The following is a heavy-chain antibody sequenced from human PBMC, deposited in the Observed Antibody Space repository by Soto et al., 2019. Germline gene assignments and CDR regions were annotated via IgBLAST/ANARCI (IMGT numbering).Heavy chain of an antibody. J-gene: IGHJ4*02. Sequence: PSETLSLTCTVSGGSISSYYWSWIRQPPGKGLEWIGYIYYSGSTNYNPSLKSRATISVDTSKNQFSLKLSSVTAADTAVYYCARQVRRVDGLVSDYWGQGTLVTVSS. V-gene: IGHV4-59*08. CDR1: GGSISSYY. CDR3: ARQVRRVDGLVSDY. CDR2: IYYSGST. D-gene: IGHD6-6*01.